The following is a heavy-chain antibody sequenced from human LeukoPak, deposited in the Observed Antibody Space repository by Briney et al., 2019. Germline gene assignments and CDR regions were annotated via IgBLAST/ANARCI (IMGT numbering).Heavy chain of an antibody. CDR2: ISSSSSTI. CDR3: ARGMATIFRGAFDI. CDR1: GFTFSSYS. J-gene: IGHJ3*02. V-gene: IGHV3-48*01. Sequence: PGGSLRLSCAASGFTFSSYSMNWVRQAPGKGLEWVSYISSSSSTIYYADSVKGRFTISRDNAKNSLYLQMNSLRAEDTAVYYCARGMATIFRGAFDIWGQGTMVTVSS. D-gene: IGHD5-24*01.